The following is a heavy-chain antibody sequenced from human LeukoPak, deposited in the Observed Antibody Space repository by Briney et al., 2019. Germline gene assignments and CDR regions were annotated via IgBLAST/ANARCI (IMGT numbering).Heavy chain of an antibody. Sequence: SETLSLTCTVSGGSISLYFWNWIRQPAGKGLEWIGRIYISGSTNYYPSLKSRVTISVDRSKNQFSLKLSSVTAADTAVYYCARGGYSYGAYFDYWGQGTLVTVSS. D-gene: IGHD5-18*01. CDR3: ARGGYSYGAYFDY. V-gene: IGHV4-4*07. CDR1: GGSISLYF. CDR2: IYISGST. J-gene: IGHJ4*02.